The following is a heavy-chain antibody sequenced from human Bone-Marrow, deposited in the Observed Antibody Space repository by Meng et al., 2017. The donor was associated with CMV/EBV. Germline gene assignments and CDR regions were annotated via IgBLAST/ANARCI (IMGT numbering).Heavy chain of an antibody. CDR3: ARLYSSSSGKGMDV. V-gene: IGHV3-48*03. CDR2: ISTSGSTI. D-gene: IGHD6-6*01. Sequence: GGSLRLYCVASGFTFSTYEMNWVRQAPGKGLEWVSYISTSGSTIYHADSVKGRFTISRDNAKNSLYLQMNSLRAEDTAIYYCARLYSSSSGKGMDVWGQGTTVTVSS. J-gene: IGHJ6*02. CDR1: GFTFSTYE.